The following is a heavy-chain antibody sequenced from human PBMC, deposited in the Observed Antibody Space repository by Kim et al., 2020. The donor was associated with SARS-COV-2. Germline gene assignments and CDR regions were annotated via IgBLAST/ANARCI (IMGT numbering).Heavy chain of an antibody. V-gene: IGHV1-3*01. D-gene: IGHD1-26*01. J-gene: IGHJ4*02. Sequence: KFQGRVTITRDPSASTAYMELSSLRSEDTAVYYCARVRKFELLGGDYFDYWGQGTLVTVSS. CDR3: ARVRKFELLGGDYFDY.